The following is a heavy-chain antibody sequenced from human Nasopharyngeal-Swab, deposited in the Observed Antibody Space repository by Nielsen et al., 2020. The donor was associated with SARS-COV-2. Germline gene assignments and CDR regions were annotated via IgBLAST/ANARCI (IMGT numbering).Heavy chain of an antibody. CDR3: HLSSGYDGYINY. V-gene: IGHV3-33*03. D-gene: IGHD3-22*01. CDR1: GFTFSNYD. J-gene: IGHJ4*02. Sequence: GGSLRLSCTASGFTFSNYDIHWLRHTPGKGLEWVAVMWYAGSSERYADSVKGRFTISRDISKNTLYLQMNSLRAEDTAVYYCHLSSGYDGYINYWGQGTLVTVSS. CDR2: MWYAGSSE.